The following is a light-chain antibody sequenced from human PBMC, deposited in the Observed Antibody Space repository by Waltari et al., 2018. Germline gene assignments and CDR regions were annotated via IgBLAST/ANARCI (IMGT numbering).Light chain of an antibody. Sequence: SYDLTQPPSVSVYPGQTASIPCSGDKLGDKYACWYQQKPGQSPVLGISQDSKRPSGIPERFSGSNSGNTATLTISGTQAMDEADYYCQAWDSSTHVEFGGGTKLTVL. V-gene: IGLV3-1*01. CDR1: KLGDKY. J-gene: IGLJ2*01. CDR2: QDS. CDR3: QAWDSSTHVE.